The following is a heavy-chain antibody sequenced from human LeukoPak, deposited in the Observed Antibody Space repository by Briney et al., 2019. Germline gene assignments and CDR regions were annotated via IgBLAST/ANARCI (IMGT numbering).Heavy chain of an antibody. CDR1: GFTFSDYY. CDR3: ARDDYYDSSGYHFQH. Sequence: PGGSLRLSCAASGFTFSDYYISWIRRAPGKGLEGVSYISSSGSTIYYADSVKGRFTISRDNDKNSLYLQMNSLRAEDTAVYYCARDDYYDSSGYHFQHWGQGTLVTVSS. J-gene: IGHJ1*01. V-gene: IGHV3-11*01. D-gene: IGHD3-22*01. CDR2: ISSSGSTI.